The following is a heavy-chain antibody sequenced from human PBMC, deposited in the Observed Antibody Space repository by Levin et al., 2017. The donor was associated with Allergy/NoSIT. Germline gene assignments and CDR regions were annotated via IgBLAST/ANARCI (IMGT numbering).Heavy chain of an antibody. J-gene: IGHJ3*02. D-gene: IGHD2-21*02. Sequence: HTGGSLRLSCAASGFTFSSYSMNWVRQAPGKGLEWVSYISSSSSTIYYADSVKGRFTISRDNAKNSLYLQMNSLRAEDTAVYYCARDIQGRLLDPRSSAFDIWGQGTMVTVSS. V-gene: IGHV3-48*01. CDR3: ARDIQGRLLDPRSSAFDI. CDR2: ISSSSSTI. CDR1: GFTFSSYS.